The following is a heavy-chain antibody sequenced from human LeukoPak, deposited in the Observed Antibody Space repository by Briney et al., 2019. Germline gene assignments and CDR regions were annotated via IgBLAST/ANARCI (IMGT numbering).Heavy chain of an antibody. J-gene: IGHJ2*01. V-gene: IGHV6-1*01. Sequence: SQTLSLTCAISGDSVSSNSAAWNWIRQSPSRGLEWLGRTYYRSKWYNDYAVSVKSRITINPDTSKNQFSLQLNSVTPEDTAVYYCARDRQQLVFPPTDWYFDLWGRGTLVTVSS. D-gene: IGHD6-13*01. CDR2: TYYRSKWYN. CDR3: ARDRQQLVFPPTDWYFDL. CDR1: GDSVSSNSAA.